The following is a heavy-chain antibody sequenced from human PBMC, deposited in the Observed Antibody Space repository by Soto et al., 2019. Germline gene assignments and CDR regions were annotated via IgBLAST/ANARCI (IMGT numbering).Heavy chain of an antibody. CDR1: GYSFTSYW. J-gene: IGHJ6*02. Sequence: GESLKISCKGSGYSFTSYWIGWVRQMPGKGLEWMGIIYPGDSDTRYSPSFQGQVTISADKSISTAYLQWSSLKASDTAMYYCARWVVPAGIRGYYYGMDVWGQGTTVTVSS. CDR2: IYPGDSDT. D-gene: IGHD2-2*01. V-gene: IGHV5-51*01. CDR3: ARWVVPAGIRGYYYGMDV.